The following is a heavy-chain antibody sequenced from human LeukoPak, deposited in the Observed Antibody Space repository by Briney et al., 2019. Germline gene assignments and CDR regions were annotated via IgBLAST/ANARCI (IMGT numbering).Heavy chain of an antibody. V-gene: IGHV4-39*01. CDR1: GGSISSSNFY. CDR2: IYYSGST. CDR3: ARQHLYGGNSFDY. J-gene: IGHJ4*02. D-gene: IGHD4-23*01. Sequence: SETLSLTCTVSGGSISSSNFYWGWIRQPPGKGLEWIGSIYYSGSTNYNPSLKSRVTISVDTSKNQFSLKLSSVTAADTAVYYCARQHLYGGNSFDYWGQGTLVTVSS.